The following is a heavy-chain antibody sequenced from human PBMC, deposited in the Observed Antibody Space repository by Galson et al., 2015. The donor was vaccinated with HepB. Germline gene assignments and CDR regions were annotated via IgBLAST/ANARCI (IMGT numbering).Heavy chain of an antibody. J-gene: IGHJ3*02. D-gene: IGHD1-26*01. CDR1: GGSISSSNW. Sequence: ETLSLTCAVSGGSISSSNWWSWVRQPPGKGLEWIGEIYHSGSTNYNPSLKSRVTISVDKSKNQFSLKLSSVTAADTAVYHCARERGHIVGAHAFDIWGQGTMVTVSS. V-gene: IGHV4-4*02. CDR3: ARERGHIVGAHAFDI. CDR2: IYHSGST.